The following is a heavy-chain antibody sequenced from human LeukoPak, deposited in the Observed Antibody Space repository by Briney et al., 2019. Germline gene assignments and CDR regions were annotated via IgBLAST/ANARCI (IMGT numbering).Heavy chain of an antibody. CDR1: GFTFSIYD. J-gene: IGHJ5*02. CDR3: AKHLYTTGLDP. D-gene: IGHD1-1*01. Sequence: GGSLRLSCAASGFTFSIYDMTWVRQAPGKGLEWVSSISGSGDSVNYADSVKGRYTISRDSSKTTLYLQMNSLRAEDTAVYYCAKHLYTTGLDPWGQGTLVTVSS. CDR2: ISGSGDSV. V-gene: IGHV3-23*01.